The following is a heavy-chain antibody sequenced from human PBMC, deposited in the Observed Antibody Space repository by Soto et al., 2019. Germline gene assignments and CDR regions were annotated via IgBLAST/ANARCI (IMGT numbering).Heavy chain of an antibody. CDR1: SGSMSTYY. CDR3: PRAPSNVLCDYYYGWDV. Sequence: QVQLQESGPGLVKPSETLSLTCTVSSGSMSTYYWCWIRQGPRQVQEWIGHIYSSGSTSYNPSLKTQVTISLDPSSNQFSLNLVSVSAADTAVYYCPRAPSNVLCDYYYGWDVLGQGTAVPVSS. J-gene: IGHJ6*02. CDR2: IYSSGST. D-gene: IGHD2-21*01. V-gene: IGHV4-59*01.